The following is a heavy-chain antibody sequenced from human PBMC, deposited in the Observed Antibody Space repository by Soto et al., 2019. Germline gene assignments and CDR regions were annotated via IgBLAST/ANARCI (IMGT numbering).Heavy chain of an antibody. J-gene: IGHJ4*02. CDR2: IKPGTSDI. D-gene: IGHD3-16*01. V-gene: IGHV5-51*01. Sequence: ESLKISCKGVGYKFGSAWIGWLRQMPGKGLEWMGIIKPGTSDIRYSPSCRGHVTISADEAVSTAYLQWSSLKASDTAMYYCARQLSHIWDSWGQGTLVTVSS. CDR1: GYKFGSAW. CDR3: ARQLSHIWDS.